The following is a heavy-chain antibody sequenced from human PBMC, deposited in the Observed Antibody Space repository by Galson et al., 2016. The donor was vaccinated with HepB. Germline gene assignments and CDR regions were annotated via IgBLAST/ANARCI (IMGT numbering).Heavy chain of an antibody. CDR1: GASISSGGDY. Sequence: TLSLTCTVSGASISSGGDYWNWIRQHPGKGLEWIGYVSDSGNTFYHPSLKSRVAISVDTSKNQFSLRLTSVTAADTAVYYCARGRDIRMYYYHALGVWGQGTSVAVSS. CDR3: ARGRDIRMYYYHALGV. D-gene: IGHD5-12*01. J-gene: IGHJ6*02. CDR2: VSDSGNT. V-gene: IGHV4-31*03.